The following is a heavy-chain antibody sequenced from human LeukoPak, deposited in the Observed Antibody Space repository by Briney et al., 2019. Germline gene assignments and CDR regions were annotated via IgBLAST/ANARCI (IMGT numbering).Heavy chain of an antibody. V-gene: IGHV1-2*02. D-gene: IGHD3-3*01. J-gene: IGHJ5*02. Sequence: ASVKVSCKASGYTFTGYYMHWVRQAPGQGLEWMGWINPNSGGTNYAQKFQGRVTMTRDTSISTAYMELSRLRSDDTAVYYCARSPKRLLEWQLNWFDPWGQGTLVTVSS. CDR3: ARSPKRLLEWQLNWFDP. CDR2: INPNSGGT. CDR1: GYTFTGYY.